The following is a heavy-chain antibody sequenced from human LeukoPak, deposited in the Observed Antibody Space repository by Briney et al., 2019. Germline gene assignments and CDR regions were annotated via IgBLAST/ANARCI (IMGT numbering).Heavy chain of an antibody. V-gene: IGHV1-2*02. CDR3: ARDSSGFYYVH. D-gene: IGHD3-22*01. CDR1: GYTFTDYY. J-gene: IGHJ4*02. CDR2: INPKSGGT. Sequence: ASVKVSCKASGYTFTDYYMHWVRQAPGQGFEWMGWINPKSGGTKYAQKFQGRVTMTTDTSTTTAYLEVTSLRSDDTAVYYCARDSSGFYYVHWGQGTLVTVSS.